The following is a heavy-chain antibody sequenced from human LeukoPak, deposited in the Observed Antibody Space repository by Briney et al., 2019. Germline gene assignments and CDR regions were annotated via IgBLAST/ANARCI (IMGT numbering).Heavy chain of an antibody. D-gene: IGHD3-9*01. J-gene: IGHJ3*02. CDR3: ARGGGRYFDPDAFDI. CDR1: GFTVSSNE. CDR2: ISGGST. Sequence: PGGSLRLSCAASGFTVSSNEMSWVRQAPGKGLEWVSSISGGSTYYADSRKGRFTISRDNSKNTLHLQMNSLRAEDTAVYYCARGGGRYFDPDAFDIWGQGTMVTVSS. V-gene: IGHV3-38-3*01.